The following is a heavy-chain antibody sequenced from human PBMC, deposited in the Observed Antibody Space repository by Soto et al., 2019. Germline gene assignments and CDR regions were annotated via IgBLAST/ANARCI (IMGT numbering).Heavy chain of an antibody. CDR1: GFTFSSYG. CDR2: ISLDGSNK. J-gene: IGHJ2*01. CDR3: ARGSLSSSSAGAWYFDL. V-gene: IGHV3-30*03. Sequence: HPGGSLRLSCAASGFTFSSYGMHWVRQAPGKGLEWVAVISLDGSNKYCVDSVKGRFTISRDTSKNTLYLRMNSLRAEDTAVYYCARGSLSSSSAGAWYFDLWGRGTLVTVSS. D-gene: IGHD6-6*01.